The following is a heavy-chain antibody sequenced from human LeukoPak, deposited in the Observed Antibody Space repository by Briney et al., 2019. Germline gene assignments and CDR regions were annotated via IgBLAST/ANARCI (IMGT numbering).Heavy chain of an antibody. D-gene: IGHD6-13*01. CDR1: GFTFSSYA. CDR2: ISGSGGST. CDR3: AKDPYSSGWYEADY. J-gene: IGHJ4*02. Sequence: PGGFLRLSCAASGFTFSSYAMSWVRQAPGKGLEWVSAISGSGGSTYYADSVKGRFTISRDNSKNTLYLQMNSLRAEDTAVYYCAKDPYSSGWYEADYWGQGALVTVSS. V-gene: IGHV3-23*01.